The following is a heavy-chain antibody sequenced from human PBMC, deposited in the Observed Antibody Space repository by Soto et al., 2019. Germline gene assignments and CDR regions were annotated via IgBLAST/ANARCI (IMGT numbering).Heavy chain of an antibody. D-gene: IGHD2-2*01. V-gene: IGHV1-2*02. CDR2: INPNSGGT. J-gene: IGHJ6*02. CDR3: ASIRCSSTSCSTYYYGMDV. Sequence: QVQLVQSGAEVKKPGASVKVSCKASGYTFTGYYMHWVRQAPGQGLEWMGWINPNSGGTNYAQKFQGRVTMTRDTSISTAYMELSRLRSDDTAVYYCASIRCSSTSCSTYYYGMDVWGQGTTVTVSS. CDR1: GYTFTGYY.